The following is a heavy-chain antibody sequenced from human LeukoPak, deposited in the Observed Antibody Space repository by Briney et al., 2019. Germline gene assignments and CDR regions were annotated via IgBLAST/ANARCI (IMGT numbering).Heavy chain of an antibody. D-gene: IGHD4-17*01. V-gene: IGHV4-61*08. J-gene: IGHJ4*02. CDR2: IYYSGST. CDR1: GGSISSGGYS. Sequence: PSETLSLTCAVSGGSISSGGYSWSWIRQPPGKGLEWIGYIYYSGSTNYNPSLKSRVTISVDTSKNQFSPKLSSVTAADTAVYYCAREGGDYGDYEEFFDYWGQGTLVTVSS. CDR3: AREGGDYGDYEEFFDY.